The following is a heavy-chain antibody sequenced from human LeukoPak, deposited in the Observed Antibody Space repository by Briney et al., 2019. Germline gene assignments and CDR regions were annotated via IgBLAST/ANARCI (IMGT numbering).Heavy chain of an antibody. V-gene: IGHV4-34*01. Sequence: SETLSLTCAVYGGSFSGYYWSWIRQPPGKGLEWIGEINHSGSTNYNPSLKSRVTISVDTSKNQFSLKLSSVTAADTAVYYCARDGPYMVRGVRGYYFDYWGQGTLVTVSS. J-gene: IGHJ4*02. D-gene: IGHD3-10*01. CDR1: GGSFSGYY. CDR3: ARDGPYMVRGVRGYYFDY. CDR2: INHSGST.